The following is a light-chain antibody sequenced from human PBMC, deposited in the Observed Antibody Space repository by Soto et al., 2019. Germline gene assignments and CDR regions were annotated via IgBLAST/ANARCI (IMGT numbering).Light chain of an antibody. CDR3: HQYCSSPYT. CDR1: QSVSSSY. J-gene: IGKJ2*01. V-gene: IGKV3-20*01. Sequence: DIVLTQSPGTLSLSPGERATLSCRASQSVSSSYLAWYQQKPGQAPRLLIYGASSRATVIPDRCSGSGSVTDLAIPISRLEAAEFALYYSHQYCSSPYTFGQGTQREIK. CDR2: GAS.